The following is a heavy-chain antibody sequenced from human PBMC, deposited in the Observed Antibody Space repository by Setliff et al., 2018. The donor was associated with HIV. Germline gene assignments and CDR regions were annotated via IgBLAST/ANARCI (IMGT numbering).Heavy chain of an antibody. CDR2: IYWSGLT. CDR3: ARRVVITTGSYYFDY. V-gene: IGHV4-39*01. Sequence: SETLSLTCTVSSGSVSRSDYYWGWIRQTPGKGLEWIGSIYWSGLTFYNPSLKSRVTISVDTSKNQFSLRLNSVTAADTAVYYCARRVVITTGSYYFDYWGQGTLVTVSS. CDR1: SGSVSRSDYY. J-gene: IGHJ4*02. D-gene: IGHD3-22*01.